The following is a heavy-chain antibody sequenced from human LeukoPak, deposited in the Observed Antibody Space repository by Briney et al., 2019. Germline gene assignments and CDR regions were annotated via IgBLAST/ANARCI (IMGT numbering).Heavy chain of an antibody. CDR2: ISVGAEYI. D-gene: IGHD2-15*01. CDR3: ASGPPSLKYFEY. J-gene: IGHJ4*02. V-gene: IGHV3-23*01. Sequence: PGGSLRLSCAASGFTFSTYVMHWFRQAPGKGLEWVSTISVGAEYIFYADSVKGRFTISRDDSNNALYLQMHSLRAEDTALYYCASGPPSLKYFEYWGQGTLVTVSS. CDR1: GFTFSTYV.